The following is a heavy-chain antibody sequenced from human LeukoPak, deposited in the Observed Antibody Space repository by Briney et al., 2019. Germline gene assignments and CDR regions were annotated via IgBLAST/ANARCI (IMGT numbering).Heavy chain of an antibody. D-gene: IGHD6-19*01. V-gene: IGHV4-61*02. Sequence: PSQTLSLTCTVSSGSISSGSYYWSWIRQPAGKGLEWIGRIYTSGSTNYNPSLKSRVTISVDTSKNQFSLKLSSVTAADTAVYYCARVVAVAPLDNWFDPWGQGTLVTVSS. CDR3: ARVVAVAPLDNWFDP. J-gene: IGHJ5*02. CDR1: SGSISSGSYY. CDR2: IYTSGST.